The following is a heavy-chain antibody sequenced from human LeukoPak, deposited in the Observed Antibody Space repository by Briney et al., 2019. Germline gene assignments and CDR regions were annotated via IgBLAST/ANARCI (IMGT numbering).Heavy chain of an antibody. V-gene: IGHV3-20*04. CDR3: ARASWGGYYKGEIDY. J-gene: IGHJ4*02. CDR1: GFTFDDYG. CDR2: INWNGGST. Sequence: GGSLRLSCPASGFTFDDYGMSWVRQAPGKGLEWVSGINWNGGSTGYADSVKGRFTISRDNAKNYLYLQMNSLRAEDTALYYCARASWGGYYKGEIDYWGQGTLVTVSS. D-gene: IGHD3-3*01.